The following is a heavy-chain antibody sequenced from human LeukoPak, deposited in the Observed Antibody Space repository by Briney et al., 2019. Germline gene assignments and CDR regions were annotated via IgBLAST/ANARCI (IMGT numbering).Heavy chain of an antibody. V-gene: IGHV3-48*01. J-gene: IGHJ4*02. D-gene: IGHD4-17*01. CDR2: ITSSSSTI. CDR1: GFTFSSYS. CDR3: AKDSSTHDYGDYGAYFDY. Sequence: GGSLRLSCAASGFTFSSYSMYWVRQAPGRGLEWVSYITSSSSTIFYTASVRGRFTISRDNSKNTLYLQMNSLRAEDTAVYYCAKDSSTHDYGDYGAYFDYWGQGTLVTVSS.